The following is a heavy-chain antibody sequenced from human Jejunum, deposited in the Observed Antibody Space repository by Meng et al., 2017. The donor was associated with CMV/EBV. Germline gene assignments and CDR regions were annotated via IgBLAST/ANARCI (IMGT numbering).Heavy chain of an antibody. CDR1: TGTGYF. V-gene: IGHV1-2*02. CDR2: INPNSGGT. Sequence: TGTGYFVHWVRQAPGQGLEWMGWINPNSGGTNYAQDFQGRVTVTRDTSMRTVHMQLSGLKSDDSAVYFCASTGDSTTATQALDYWGQGTLVTVSS. CDR3: ASTGDSTTATQALDY. D-gene: IGHD1-26*01. J-gene: IGHJ4*01.